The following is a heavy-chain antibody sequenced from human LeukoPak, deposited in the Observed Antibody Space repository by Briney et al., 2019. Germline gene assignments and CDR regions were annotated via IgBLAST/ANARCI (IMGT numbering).Heavy chain of an antibody. V-gene: IGHV1-2*02. CDR3: ARDGIAAAGTLGY. CDR1: GYTFTGYY. Sequence: GASVKVSCKASGYTFTGYYMHWVRQAPGQGLEWMGWINPNSGGTNYAQKFQGRVTMTRDTSISTAYMKLSRLRSDDTAVYYCARDGIAAAGTLGYWGQGTLVTVSS. CDR2: INPNSGGT. D-gene: IGHD6-13*01. J-gene: IGHJ4*02.